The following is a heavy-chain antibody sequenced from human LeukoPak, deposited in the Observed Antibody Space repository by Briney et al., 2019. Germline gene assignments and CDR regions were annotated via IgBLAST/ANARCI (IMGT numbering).Heavy chain of an antibody. Sequence: TGGSLRLSCAASGFTFDDYAMHWVRQPPGKGLEWVSLITGDGGSTYYADSVKGRFTISRDNAKNSLYLQMNSLRAEDTAVYYCARRYVGDSNDAFDIWGQGTMVTVSS. J-gene: IGHJ3*02. CDR2: ITGDGGST. V-gene: IGHV3-43*02. CDR3: ARRYVGDSNDAFDI. D-gene: IGHD3-16*01. CDR1: GFTFDDYA.